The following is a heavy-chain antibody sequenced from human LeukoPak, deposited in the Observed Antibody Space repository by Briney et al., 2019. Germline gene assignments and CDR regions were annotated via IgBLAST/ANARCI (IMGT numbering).Heavy chain of an antibody. Sequence: ASVKVSCKVSGYTLTELSMHWVRQAPGKGLEWMGGFDPEDGETIYAQKFQGRVAMTEDTSTDTAYMELSSPRSEDTAVYYCATEVEYSGSYLYWGQGTLVTVSS. CDR3: ATEVEYSGSYLY. CDR2: FDPEDGET. D-gene: IGHD1-26*01. V-gene: IGHV1-24*01. J-gene: IGHJ4*02. CDR1: GYTLTELS.